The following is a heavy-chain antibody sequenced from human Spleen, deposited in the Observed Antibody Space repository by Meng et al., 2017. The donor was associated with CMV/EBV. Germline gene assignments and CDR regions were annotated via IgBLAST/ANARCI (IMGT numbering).Heavy chain of an antibody. CDR3: ARGEMEGADTNFDY. CDR1: GFTFSNYA. J-gene: IGHJ4*02. CDR2: ISYDGSNK. Sequence: GESLKISCAASGFTFSNYAMHWVRQAPGKGLEWVAVISYDGSNKYCADSVKGRFTISRDNSKNTLYLQMNSLRGEDTAVYYCARGEMEGADTNFDYWGQGTLVTVSS. V-gene: IGHV3-30-3*01. D-gene: IGHD2-8*01.